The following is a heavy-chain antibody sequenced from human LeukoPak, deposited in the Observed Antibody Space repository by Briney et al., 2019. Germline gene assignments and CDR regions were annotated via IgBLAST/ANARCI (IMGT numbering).Heavy chain of an antibody. CDR1: GGSFSGYY. V-gene: IGHV4-34*01. Sequence: KPSETLSLTCAVYGGSFSGYYWSWIRQPPGKGLEWIGEINHSGSTTYNSSLKSRVTISLDTSKNQFSLKLSSVTAADTAVYYCARGRIAVAGTKNYFDYWGQGTLVTVSS. CDR2: INHSGST. J-gene: IGHJ4*02. CDR3: ARGRIAVAGTKNYFDY. D-gene: IGHD6-19*01.